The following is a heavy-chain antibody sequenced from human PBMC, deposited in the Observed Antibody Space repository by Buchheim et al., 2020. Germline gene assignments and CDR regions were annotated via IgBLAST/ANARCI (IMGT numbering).Heavy chain of an antibody. J-gene: IGHJ4*02. CDR2: ISGSGGTT. D-gene: IGHD4-23*01. CDR3: AKDRYGGNSGGGLY. V-gene: IGHV3-23*01. CDR1: GFTFSSYA. Sequence: EVQLLESGGGLVQPGGSLRLSCAASGFTFSSYAMSWVRQAPGKGLEWVSAISGSGGTTYYADSVKGRVTLSRDNSKKTPYLQMNSLRAEDTAVYFCAKDRYGGNSGGGLYWGQGTL.